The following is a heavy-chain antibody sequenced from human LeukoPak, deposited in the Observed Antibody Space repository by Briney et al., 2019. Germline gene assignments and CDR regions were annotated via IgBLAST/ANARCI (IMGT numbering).Heavy chain of an antibody. J-gene: IGHJ6*02. Sequence: PSETLSLTCTVSGGSISSSSYYWGWIRQPPGKGLEWIGSIYYSGSTYYNPSLKSRVTISVDTSKNQFSLKLSSVTAADTAVYYCARVAVIGYYGMDVWGQGTTVTVSS. CDR2: IYYSGST. CDR1: GGSISSSSYY. CDR3: ARVAVIGYYGMDV. D-gene: IGHD3-22*01. V-gene: IGHV4-39*07.